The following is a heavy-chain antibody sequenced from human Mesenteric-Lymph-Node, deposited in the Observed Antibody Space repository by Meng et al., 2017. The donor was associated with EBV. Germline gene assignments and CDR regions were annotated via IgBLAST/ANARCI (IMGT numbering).Heavy chain of an antibody. J-gene: IGHJ5*02. CDR1: GYTFTSYA. CDR2: INVGKGDT. V-gene: IGHV1-3*01. CDR3: ARDSSGDSRFFDP. D-gene: IGHD6-19*01. Sequence: VQLVQTGGEVKTPVRSVKVSCKASGYTFTSYAMHWVRQAPGQRLEWMGWINVGKGDTKYSQKFQGRVTITRDTSASTAYMELSSLRSEDTAVYYCARDSSGDSRFFDPWGQGTLVTVSS.